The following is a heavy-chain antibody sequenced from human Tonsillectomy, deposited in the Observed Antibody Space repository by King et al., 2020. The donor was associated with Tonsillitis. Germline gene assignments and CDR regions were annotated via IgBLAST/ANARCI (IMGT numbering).Heavy chain of an antibody. CDR2: IWYGGSNK. CDR1: GFTFSSYG. D-gene: IGHD2-15*01. Sequence: VQLVESGGGVVQPGRSLRLSCAASGFTFSSYGRHWVRQAPGTGLEWVAVIWYGGSNKYYADSVKGRFTISRDNSKNTLYLQMNSLRAEDTAVYYCARDVGGLLDYWGQGTLVTVSS. V-gene: IGHV3-33*01. J-gene: IGHJ4*02. CDR3: ARDVGGLLDY.